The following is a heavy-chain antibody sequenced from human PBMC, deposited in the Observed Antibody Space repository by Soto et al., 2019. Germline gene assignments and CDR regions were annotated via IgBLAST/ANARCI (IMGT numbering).Heavy chain of an antibody. CDR1: GFTFSNAW. CDR2: IKSKTDGGTT. V-gene: IGHV3-15*01. J-gene: IGHJ6*02. Sequence: GGSLRLSCAASGFTFSNAWMSWVRQAPGKGLEWVGRIKSKTDGGTTDYAAPVKGRFTISRDDSKNTLYLQMNSLKTEDTAAYYCTTETQYYDFWSGYDYYGMDVWGQGTTVTVSS. CDR3: TTETQYYDFWSGYDYYGMDV. D-gene: IGHD3-3*01.